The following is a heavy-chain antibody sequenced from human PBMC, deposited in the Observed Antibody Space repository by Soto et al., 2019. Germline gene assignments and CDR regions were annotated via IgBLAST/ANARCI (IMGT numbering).Heavy chain of an antibody. J-gene: IGHJ6*02. V-gene: IGHV4-39*01. CDR3: ARPRTYNKYGASFYGVDV. CDR1: GGSISSGDYY. CDR2: LYYSGTT. D-gene: IGHD4-4*01. Sequence: SETLSLTCTVSGGSISSGDYYWGWFRQPPGKGLEWIGSLYYSGTTYYNSSLKSRVTISRDTSKNQFSLKVSSVTAADAGVYYCARPRTYNKYGASFYGVDVWGQGTTVTVS.